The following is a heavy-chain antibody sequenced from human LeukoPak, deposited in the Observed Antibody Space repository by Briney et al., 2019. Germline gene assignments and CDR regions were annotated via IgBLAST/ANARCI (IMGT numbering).Heavy chain of an antibody. CDR1: GYTFTNYH. J-gene: IGHJ4*02. CDR3: ARTTSMTASGYDY. CDR2: INPDTGDK. V-gene: IGHV1-8*03. Sequence: ASVKVSCKASGYTFTNYHINWVRQASGQGLEWMTWINPDTGDKGYARKFQDRVTITTDTSISTAYMELSSLSSEDTAVYFCARTTSMTASGYDYWGQGTLVTV. D-gene: IGHD2-21*02.